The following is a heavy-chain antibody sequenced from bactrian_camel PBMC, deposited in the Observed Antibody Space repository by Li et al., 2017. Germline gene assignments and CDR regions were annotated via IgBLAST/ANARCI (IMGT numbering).Heavy chain of an antibody. CDR1: GFTFSSY. J-gene: IGHJ4*01. CDR3: VALAWGFNY. V-gene: IGHV3S6*01. Sequence: VQLVESGGGLVQPGGSLRLSCATYGFTFSSYMSWVRQAPGKGLEWVSTLKWDGTDTYYADFVKGRFTISRANTMNTAYLQMDSLKSEDTAQYYCVALAWGFNYWGQGTQVTVS. CDR2: LKWDGTDT. D-gene: IGHD1*01.